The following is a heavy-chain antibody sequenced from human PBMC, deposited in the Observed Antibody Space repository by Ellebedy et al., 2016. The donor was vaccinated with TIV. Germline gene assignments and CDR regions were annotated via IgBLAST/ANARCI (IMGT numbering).Heavy chain of an antibody. D-gene: IGHD3-22*01. CDR1: GFPFSRYG. V-gene: IGHV3-33*01. Sequence: GESLKISCAASGFPFSRYGMHWVRQAPGKGLEWVAVIWYDGSNKYYADSVKGRFTISRDNSKSTLYLQMNSLRAEETAVYYCARDYYDSSGYFPSYYFDYWGQGTLVTVSS. CDR3: ARDYYDSSGYFPSYYFDY. CDR2: IWYDGSNK. J-gene: IGHJ4*02.